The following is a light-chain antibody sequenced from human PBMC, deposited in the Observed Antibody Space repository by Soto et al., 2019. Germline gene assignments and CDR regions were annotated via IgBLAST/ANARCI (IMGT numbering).Light chain of an antibody. J-gene: IGKJ4*01. Sequence: EIVLTQSPATLYLSPGERATLSCRASQGSNIYLAWYQQKPGQAPRLLIYDASNRATGIPARFSGSGSGTDFTLTISSLEPEDFAVYYCQHRSSWPPLTFGGGTKVDIK. CDR1: QGSNIY. CDR2: DAS. CDR3: QHRSSWPPLT. V-gene: IGKV3-11*01.